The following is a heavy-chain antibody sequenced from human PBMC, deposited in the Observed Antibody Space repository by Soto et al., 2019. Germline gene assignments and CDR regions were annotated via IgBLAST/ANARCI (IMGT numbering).Heavy chain of an antibody. CDR1: GGSISSGDYY. J-gene: IGHJ5*02. Sequence: SETLSLTCTVSGGSISSGDYYWSWIRQPPGKGLEWIGYIYYSGSTYYNPSLKSRVTISVDTSKNQFSLKLSSVTAADTAVYYCVRAMVVIQNWFDPWGQGTLVTVSS. V-gene: IGHV4-30-4*01. CDR3: VRAMVVIQNWFDP. D-gene: IGHD2-21*01. CDR2: IYYSGST.